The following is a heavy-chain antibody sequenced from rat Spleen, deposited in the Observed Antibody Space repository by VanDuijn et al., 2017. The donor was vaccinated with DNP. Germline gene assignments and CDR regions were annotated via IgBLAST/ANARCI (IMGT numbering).Heavy chain of an antibody. J-gene: IGHJ2*01. CDR2: INSAGST. D-gene: IGHD1-6*01. CDR1: GYSITSCCR. CDR3: ARGDILRSFDY. V-gene: IGHV3-3*01. Sequence: EVQLQESGPGLVKPSQSLSLTCSVTGYSITSCCRWTWIRKFPGNKLEWMGYINSAGSTNYNPSLKSRISITRDTSKNQFFLQVNSVTTEEPATYYCARGDILRSFDYWGQGVMVTVSS.